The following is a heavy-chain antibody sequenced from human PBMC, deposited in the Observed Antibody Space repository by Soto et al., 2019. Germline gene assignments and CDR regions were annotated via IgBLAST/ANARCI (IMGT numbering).Heavy chain of an antibody. V-gene: IGHV4-39*01. CDR2: IYYSGIT. J-gene: IGHJ4*02. D-gene: IGHD5-18*01. CDR3: ARHVINGYKDFDS. CDR1: GGSLTETTYY. Sequence: PSETLSLTCSVSGGSLTETTYYWGWVRQPPGKGLEWIGSIYYSGITYYNPSLKSRVSISVDTSTKQFSLRLSSVTAADTAVYYCARHVINGYKDFDSWGRGSLVTGSS.